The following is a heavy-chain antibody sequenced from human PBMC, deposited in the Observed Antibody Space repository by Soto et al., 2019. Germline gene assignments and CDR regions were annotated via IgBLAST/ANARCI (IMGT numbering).Heavy chain of an antibody. V-gene: IGHV4-31*03. CDR3: AREGGGPTPYYYYYMDV. Sequence: TLSLTCTVSGGSISSGGYYWSWIRQHPGKGLEWIGYIYYSGSTNYNPSLKSRVTISVDTSKNQFSLKLSSVTAADTAVYYCAREGGGPTPYYYYYMDVWGKGTTVTVSS. CDR2: IYYSGST. D-gene: IGHD2-15*01. CDR1: GGSISSGGYY. J-gene: IGHJ6*03.